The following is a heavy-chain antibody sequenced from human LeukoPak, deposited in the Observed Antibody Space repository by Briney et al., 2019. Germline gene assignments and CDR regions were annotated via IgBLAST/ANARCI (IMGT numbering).Heavy chain of an antibody. J-gene: IGHJ4*02. D-gene: IGHD3-22*01. CDR1: GFTFSNFG. CDR3: AKLSSYYDSSGPDY. V-gene: IGHV3-23*01. CDR2: ISGSGGST. Sequence: GGSLRLSCAASGFTFSNFGMSWVRQAPGKGLEWVSTISGSGGSTYYADSVKGRFTISRDNSKNTLYLQMNSLRAEDTAVYYCAKLSSYYDSSGPDYWGQGTLVTVSS.